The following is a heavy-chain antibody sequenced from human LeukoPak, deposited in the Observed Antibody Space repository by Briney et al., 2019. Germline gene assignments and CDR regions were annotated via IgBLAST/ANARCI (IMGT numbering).Heavy chain of an antibody. CDR1: GGSISSGSYY. V-gene: IGHV4-61*02. CDR3: AGAGTTPNYYYYMDV. Sequence: SQTLSLTCTVSGGSISSGSYYWSWIRQPAGKGLEWIGRIYTSGSTNYNPSLKSRVTISVDTSKNQFSLKLSSVTAADTAVYYCAGAGTTPNYYYYMDVWGKGTTVTVSS. CDR2: IYTSGST. J-gene: IGHJ6*03. D-gene: IGHD4-17*01.